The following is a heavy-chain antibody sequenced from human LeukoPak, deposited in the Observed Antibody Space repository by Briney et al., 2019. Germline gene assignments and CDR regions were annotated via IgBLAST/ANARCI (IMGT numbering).Heavy chain of an antibody. J-gene: IGHJ4*02. D-gene: IGHD6-13*01. Sequence: GGSLRLSCAASGFIVSSNYMSWVRQAPGKGLEWVSVIYSAGSTYYADSVKGRFTMSRDDSKNTVYLQKNSLRVEDTAVYYCARVDRNSSGYRYWGQGTLVTVSS. V-gene: IGHV3-53*01. CDR1: GFIVSSNY. CDR3: ARVDRNSSGYRY. CDR2: IYSAGST.